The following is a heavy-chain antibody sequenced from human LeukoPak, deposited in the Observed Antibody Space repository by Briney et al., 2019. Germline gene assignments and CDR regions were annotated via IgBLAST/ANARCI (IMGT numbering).Heavy chain of an antibody. D-gene: IGHD3-10*01. J-gene: IGHJ4*02. CDR2: ISAYNGNT. CDR3: ARVMKELLWFGELGPHVDFDY. CDR1: GYTFTSYG. Sequence: ASVTVSCKASGYTFTSYGISWVRQAPGQGLEWMGWISAYNGNTNYAQKLQGRVTMTTDTSTSTAYMELRSLRSDDTAVYYCARVMKELLWFGELGPHVDFDYWGQGTLVTVSS. V-gene: IGHV1-18*01.